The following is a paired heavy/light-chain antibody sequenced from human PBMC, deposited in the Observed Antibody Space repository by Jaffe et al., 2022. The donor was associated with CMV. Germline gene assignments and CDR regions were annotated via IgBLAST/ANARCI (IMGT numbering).Heavy chain of an antibody. V-gene: IGHV2-5*02. D-gene: IGHD3-9*01. J-gene: IGHJ5*02. CDR2: IYWDGDK. CDR3: AQSPGKRYLVFRWFAP. Sequence: QITLKESGPTLVKPTQTLTLTCTYSGFSLNTSGVGVGWIRQPPGKALEWLALIYWDGDKRYSPALKSRLTITKDTSKNQVVLTMTNMDPVDTATYYCAQSPGKRYLVFRWFAPWGQGILVTVSS. CDR1: GFSLNTSGVG.
Light chain of an antibody. V-gene: IGKV3-15*01. J-gene: IGKJ2*01. Sequence: EIVMTQSPATLSVSPGERATLSCRASQSISSNLAWYQQKPGQAPRLLISGASTRATGIPARFSGSGSGTEFTLTISSLQSEDSAVYYCQQYNNWPPEDTFGQGTKLEIK. CDR3: QQYNNWPPEDT. CDR1: QSISSN. CDR2: GAS.